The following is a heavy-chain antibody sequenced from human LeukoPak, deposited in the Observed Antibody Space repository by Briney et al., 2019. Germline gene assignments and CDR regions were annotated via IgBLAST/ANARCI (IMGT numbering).Heavy chain of an antibody. Sequence: PSETLSLXCAVSGYSISSGYYWGWIRQPPGKGLEWIGSIYHSGSTYYNPSLKSRVTISVDTSKNQFSLKLSSVTAADTAVYYCARPTRWEWLMVVDVWGKGTTVTVSS. J-gene: IGHJ6*04. CDR2: IYHSGST. V-gene: IGHV4-38-2*01. D-gene: IGHD3-3*01. CDR1: GYSISSGYY. CDR3: ARPTRWEWLMVVDV.